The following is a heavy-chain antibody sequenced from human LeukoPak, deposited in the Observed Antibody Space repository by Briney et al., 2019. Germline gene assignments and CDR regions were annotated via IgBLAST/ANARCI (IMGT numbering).Heavy chain of an antibody. J-gene: IGHJ4*02. V-gene: IGHV4-61*02. D-gene: IGHD1-1*01. CDR3: ARGAGTIAFDY. CDR1: GGSISSGSYY. Sequence: SETLSLTCTVSGGSISSGSYYWNWLRQPAGKGLEWIGRIYTSGSTNYNPSLKSRVTISVDTSKNQFSLKLSSVTAADTAVYYCARGAGTIAFDYWGQGTLVTVSS. CDR2: IYTSGST.